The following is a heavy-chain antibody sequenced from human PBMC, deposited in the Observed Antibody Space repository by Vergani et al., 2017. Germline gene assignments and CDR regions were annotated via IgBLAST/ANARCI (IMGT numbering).Heavy chain of an antibody. D-gene: IGHD5-18*01. J-gene: IGHJ4*02. CDR2: IIPILGIA. CDR1: GGTFSSYT. V-gene: IGHV1-69*02. CDR3: ADVDTAMVTDY. Sequence: QVQLVQSGAEVKKPGSSVKVSCKASGGTFSSYTISWVRQAPGQGLEWMGRIIPILGIANYAQKFQGRVTITAEKSTRTAYMELSSLRSEDTAVYYCADVDTAMVTDYWGQGTLVTVSS.